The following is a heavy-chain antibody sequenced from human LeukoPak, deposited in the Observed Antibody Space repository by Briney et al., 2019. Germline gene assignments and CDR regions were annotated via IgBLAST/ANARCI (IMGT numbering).Heavy chain of an antibody. CDR3: ARDPESRRPSGSYSREFDY. CDR2: ISSSGSYI. Sequence: GGSLRLSCAASGFTFSSYSMNWVRQAPGKGLEWVSYISSSGSYIYYADSVKGRFTNSRDNAKNSLYLQMNSLRAEDTAVYYCARDPESRRPSGSYSREFDYWGQGTLVTVSS. CDR1: GFTFSSYS. V-gene: IGHV3-21*01. D-gene: IGHD1-26*01. J-gene: IGHJ4*02.